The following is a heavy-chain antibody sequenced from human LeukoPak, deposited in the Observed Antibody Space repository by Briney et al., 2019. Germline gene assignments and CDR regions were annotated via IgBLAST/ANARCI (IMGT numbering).Heavy chain of an antibody. V-gene: IGHV4-39*07. D-gene: IGHD3-22*01. CDR3: ARVRYYYDSSGYYSYYFDY. J-gene: IGHJ4*02. Sequence: PSETLSLTCTVSGGSISSSSYYWGWIRQPPGKGLEWIGSIYYSGSTYYNPSLKSRVTISVDTSKNQFSLKLSSVTAADTAVYYCARVRYYYDSSGYYSYYFDYWGQGTLVTVSS. CDR1: GGSISSSSYY. CDR2: IYYSGST.